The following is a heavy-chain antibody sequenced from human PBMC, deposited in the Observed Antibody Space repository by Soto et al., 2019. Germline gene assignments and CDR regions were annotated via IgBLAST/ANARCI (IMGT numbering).Heavy chain of an antibody. V-gene: IGHV1-69*01. CDR3: ARDGGRHSGGIDY. CDR1: GGTFSSYS. Sequence: QVQLVQSGAVVKKPGSSVKVSCKASGGTFSSYSINWVRQAPGQGLEWMGEIIPIFGTANYAQKFQGRVKITADESTSTAYMELSSLRSVDSAVYYCARDGGRHSGGIDYWGQGTLVTVSS. J-gene: IGHJ4*02. D-gene: IGHD1-26*01. CDR2: IIPIFGTA.